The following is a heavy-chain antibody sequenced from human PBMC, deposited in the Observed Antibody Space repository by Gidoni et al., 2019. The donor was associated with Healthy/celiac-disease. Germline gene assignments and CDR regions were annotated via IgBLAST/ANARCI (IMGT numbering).Heavy chain of an antibody. D-gene: IGHD1-26*01. CDR3: TRHMYSGAGARGYYGMDV. J-gene: IGHJ6*02. V-gene: IGHV3-73*01. CDR2: IRSKANSYAT. CDR1: GFTFSGSA. Sequence: EVQLVESGGGLVQPGGSRKLSCAASGFTFSGSAMPWVRQASGKGLEWVGRIRSKANSYATAYAASVKGRFTISRDDSKNTAYLQMNSLKTEDTAVYYCTRHMYSGAGARGYYGMDVWGQGTTVTVSS.